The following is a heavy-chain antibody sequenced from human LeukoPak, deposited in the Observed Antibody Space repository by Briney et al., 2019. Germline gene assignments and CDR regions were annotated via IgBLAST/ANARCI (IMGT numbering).Heavy chain of an antibody. V-gene: IGHV3-53*05. CDR3: ARDKGTSYLSSFDY. J-gene: IGHJ4*02. CDR2: IYSGGST. Sequence: GGSLRLSCAASGFTVSSNYMSWVRQAPGKGLKWVSIIYSGGSTFYADSVKGRFTISRDNSKNTLYLQMNSLRAADTAVYYCARDKGTSYLSSFDYWGQGTLVTVSS. D-gene: IGHD6-6*01. CDR1: GFTVSSNY.